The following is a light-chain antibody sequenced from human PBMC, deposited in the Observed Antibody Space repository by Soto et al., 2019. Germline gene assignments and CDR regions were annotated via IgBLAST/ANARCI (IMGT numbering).Light chain of an antibody. CDR2: DAS. CDR1: QDISNY. Sequence: DIQMTQSPSSLSASVGDRVTITCQASQDISNYLNRYQQKPGKAPKLLIYDASNLETGVPSRFSESGSGTDFTFTISSLQPEDIATYYCQQYDNLPLTFGQGTRLEIK. J-gene: IGKJ5*01. V-gene: IGKV1-33*01. CDR3: QQYDNLPLT.